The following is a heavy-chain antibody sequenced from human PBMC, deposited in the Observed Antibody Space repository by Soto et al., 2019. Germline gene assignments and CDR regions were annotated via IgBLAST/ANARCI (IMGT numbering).Heavy chain of an antibody. D-gene: IGHD2-2*01. J-gene: IGHJ5*02. CDR3: ATFREDIVVVPAATRSNGFYP. CDR1: VGSFSGYY. Sequence: SETLSLTCAVYVGSFSGYYWRWLRQPPGKGLEWLGEINHSGSTTYNPSLKIRFTISVDTSKNQYSLKLSSVTAADTAVYYCATFREDIVVVPAATRSNGFYPWGLVTLVTVS. V-gene: IGHV4-34*01. CDR2: INHSGST.